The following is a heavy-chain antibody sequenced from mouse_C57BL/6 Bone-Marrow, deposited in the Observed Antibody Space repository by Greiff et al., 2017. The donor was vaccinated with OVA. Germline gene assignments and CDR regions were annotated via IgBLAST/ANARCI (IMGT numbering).Heavy chain of an antibody. D-gene: IGHD1-1*01. Sequence: VQLQQPGAELVKPGASVKLSCKASGYTFTSYWMHWVKQRPGQGLEWIGMIHPNSGSTNYNEKFKSKATLTVDKSSSTAYMQLSSLTSEDSAVYYCVRNYYGSSSYAMDYWGQGTSVTVSS. V-gene: IGHV1-64*01. CDR1: GYTFTSYW. J-gene: IGHJ4*01. CDR2: IHPNSGST. CDR3: VRNYYGSSSYAMDY.